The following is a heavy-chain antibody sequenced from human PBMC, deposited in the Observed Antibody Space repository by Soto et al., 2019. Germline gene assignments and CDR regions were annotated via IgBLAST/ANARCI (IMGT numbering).Heavy chain of an antibody. Sequence: QVQLVQSGAEVKKPGSSVKVSCKASGGTFSSYAISWVQQAPGQGLEWMGGIIPLFGTAHYAQKFQGRVTITAAESTSTAYMERSSLRSEDTAVYYCARGPVGADAFDIWGQGTMVTVSS. CDR3: ARGPVGADAFDI. CDR1: GGTFSSYA. V-gene: IGHV1-69*12. D-gene: IGHD1-26*01. J-gene: IGHJ3*02. CDR2: IIPLFGTA.